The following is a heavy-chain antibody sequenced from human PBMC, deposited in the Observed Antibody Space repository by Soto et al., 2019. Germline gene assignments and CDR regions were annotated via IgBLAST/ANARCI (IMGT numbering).Heavy chain of an antibody. CDR3: AKEGVIRLWFERGTFDY. CDR1: GFTFSSHA. Sequence: EVQLLESGGGLVQPGGSLRLSCAASGFTFSSHAMSWVRQAPGKGLEWVSTISGSGGSPYYADSVKGRFTISRDNSKNTLYLQMNSLRAEDTAVYYGAKEGVIRLWFERGTFDYWGQGTLVTVSS. D-gene: IGHD3-10*01. V-gene: IGHV3-23*01. CDR2: ISGSGGSP. J-gene: IGHJ4*02.